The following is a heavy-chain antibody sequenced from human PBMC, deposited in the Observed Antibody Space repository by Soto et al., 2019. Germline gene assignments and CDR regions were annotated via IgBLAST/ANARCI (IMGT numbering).Heavy chain of an antibody. CDR3: AKDFTRIDARPLIWFDP. Sequence: ASVKVSCKASGYTFTSYAMHWVRQAPGQRLEWMGIINPSGGSTSYAQKFQGRVTMTRDTSTSTVYMELSSLRSEDTAVYYCAKDFTRIDARPLIWFDPWGQGTLVTVSS. D-gene: IGHD6-6*01. CDR1: GYTFTSYA. J-gene: IGHJ5*02. V-gene: IGHV1-46*01. CDR2: INPSGGST.